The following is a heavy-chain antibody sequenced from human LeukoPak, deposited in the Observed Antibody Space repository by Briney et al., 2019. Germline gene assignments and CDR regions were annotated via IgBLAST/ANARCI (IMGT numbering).Heavy chain of an antibody. D-gene: IGHD3-22*01. J-gene: IGHJ3*02. CDR3: ARGHYYDSSGYLSLAFDI. CDR1: GGTFSSYA. V-gene: IGHV1-69*04. CDR2: IIPILGIA. Sequence: SVKVSCKASGGTFSSYAISWVRQAPGRGLEWMGRIIPILGIANYAQRFQGRVTITADKSTSTAYMELSSLRSEDTAVYYCARGHYYDSSGYLSLAFDIWGQGTMVTVSS.